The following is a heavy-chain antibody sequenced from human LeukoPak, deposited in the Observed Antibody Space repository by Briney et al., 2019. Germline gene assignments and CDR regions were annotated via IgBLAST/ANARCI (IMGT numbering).Heavy chain of an antibody. CDR1: GFTFSSYA. CDR2: ISGSGGST. D-gene: IGHD2-21*01. V-gene: IGHV3-23*01. CDR3: AKAPVTSCRGAYCYPFDS. J-gene: IGHJ4*02. Sequence: GGSLRLSCAASGFTFSSYAMSWVRQAPGKGLEWVSAISGSGGSTYSADSVKGRFTISRDNSKNTLYLQMNSLRAEDTAVYFCAKAPVTSCRGAYCYPFDSWGQGTLVTVSS.